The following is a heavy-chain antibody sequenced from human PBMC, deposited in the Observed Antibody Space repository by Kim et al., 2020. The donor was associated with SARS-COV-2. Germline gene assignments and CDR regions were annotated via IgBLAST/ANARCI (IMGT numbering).Heavy chain of an antibody. D-gene: IGHD5-18*01. Sequence: GGSLRLSCAASGFTFDDYAMHWVRQAPGKGLEWVSGITWNGGSIAYADSVKGRFTISRDNAKNSLYLQMNSLRAEDTAFYYCAKARYKGYIYGYDFDYWGQGTLVTVSS. V-gene: IGHV3-9*01. CDR3: AKARYKGYIYGYDFDY. J-gene: IGHJ4*02. CDR1: GFTFDDYA. CDR2: ITWNGGSI.